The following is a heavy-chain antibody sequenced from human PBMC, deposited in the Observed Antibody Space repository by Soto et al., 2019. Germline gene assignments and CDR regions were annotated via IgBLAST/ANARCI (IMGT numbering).Heavy chain of an antibody. CDR2: INSDGSST. Sequence: GGSLRLSCAVSGFTFTSYWMHWVRQAPGKGLVWVPRINSDGSSTSYADSVKGRFTISRDNAKNTLYLQMNSLRAEDTAVYYCARGDTRTLRIDLWGRGTLVTVSS. V-gene: IGHV3-74*01. J-gene: IGHJ2*01. CDR1: GFTFTSYW. CDR3: ARGDTRTLRIDL. D-gene: IGHD2-21*02.